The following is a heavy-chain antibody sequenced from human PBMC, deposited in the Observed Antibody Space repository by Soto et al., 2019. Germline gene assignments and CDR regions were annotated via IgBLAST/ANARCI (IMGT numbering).Heavy chain of an antibody. CDR2: ITSSSSAI. D-gene: IGHD6-13*01. CDR1: GFTFSSYS. V-gene: IGHV3-48*01. Sequence: PGGPLRLSCAASGFTFSSYSINWVLQAPWKGLEWVSYITSSSSAIYYADSVKGRFTISRDNAKNSLYLQMSSLRAEDTSVYYCARDYVAATGNYGVDVWGQGTTVTVSS. CDR3: ARDYVAATGNYGVDV. J-gene: IGHJ6*02.